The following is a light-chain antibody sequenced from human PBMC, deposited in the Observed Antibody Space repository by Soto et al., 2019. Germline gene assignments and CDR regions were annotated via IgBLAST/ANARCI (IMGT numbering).Light chain of an antibody. V-gene: IGKV1-9*01. Sequence: TQLTQSPSSLSASVGDRVTITCRASQGIRSYLAWYQQKPGKAPKLLIYAASTLESGVPSRFSGSGSGTDSTLTISSLQPEDFATYYCQQLNSYPLTFGGGTKVEIK. CDR1: QGIRSY. J-gene: IGKJ4*01. CDR2: AAS. CDR3: QQLNSYPLT.